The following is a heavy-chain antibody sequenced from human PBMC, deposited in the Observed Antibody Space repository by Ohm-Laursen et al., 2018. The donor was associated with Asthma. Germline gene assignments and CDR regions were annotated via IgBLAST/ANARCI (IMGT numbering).Heavy chain of an antibody. J-gene: IGHJ4*02. Sequence: AASVKVSCKSLGGTFNNYVIGWVRQAPGQGLEWVGGINSVFGITSYPQKFQGRVTVTADESTSTVYMELSSLTSEDTAVYFCARERGACISSTCYSLDFWGQGTRVTVST. D-gene: IGHD2-15*01. CDR3: ARERGACISSTCYSLDF. CDR2: INSVFGIT. CDR1: GGTFNNYV. V-gene: IGHV1-69*13.